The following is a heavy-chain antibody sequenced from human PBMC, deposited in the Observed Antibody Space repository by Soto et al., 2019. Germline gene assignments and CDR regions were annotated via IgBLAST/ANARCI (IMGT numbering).Heavy chain of an antibody. V-gene: IGHV3-11*01. CDR2: ISSSGSSI. CDR1: GFTFSDYY. CDR3: ARDLVGYSYGNDY. Sequence: GGSLRLSCAASGFTFSDYYMSWIRQAPGKGLEWVSYISSSGSSIYYADSVKGRFTVSRDNAKNSLYLQMNSLRAEDTAVYYCARDLVGYSYGNDYWGQGTLVTVSS. J-gene: IGHJ4*02. D-gene: IGHD5-18*01.